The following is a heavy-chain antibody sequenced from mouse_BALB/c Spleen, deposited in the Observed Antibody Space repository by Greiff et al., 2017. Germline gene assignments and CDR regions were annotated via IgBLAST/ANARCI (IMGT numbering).Heavy chain of an antibody. CDR3: TRGVDWYFDV. V-gene: IGHV1S81*02. CDR1: GYTFTSYY. Sequence: QVQLQQSGAELVKPGASVKLSCKASGYTFTSYYMYWVKQRPGQGLEWIGEINPSNGGTNFNEKFKSKATLTVDKSSSTAYMQLSSLTSEDSAVYSCTRGVDWYFDVWGAGTTVTVSS. J-gene: IGHJ1*01. CDR2: INPSNGGT.